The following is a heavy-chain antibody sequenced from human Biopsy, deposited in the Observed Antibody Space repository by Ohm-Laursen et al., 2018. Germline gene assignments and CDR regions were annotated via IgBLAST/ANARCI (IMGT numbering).Heavy chain of an antibody. CDR2: IFYRGST. V-gene: IGHV4-39*01. CDR1: GGSISNNNYY. D-gene: IGHD3-22*01. J-gene: IGHJ5*02. Sequence: GTLSLTCTVSGGSISNNNYYWGWIRQPPGKGLEWIGSIFYRGSTHYKPSLKSRVNISVDTPKNQFSLKGNSVTAADTAVYYCARDYDTSGYYYVSWGQGTLVTVSS. CDR3: ARDYDTSGYYYVS.